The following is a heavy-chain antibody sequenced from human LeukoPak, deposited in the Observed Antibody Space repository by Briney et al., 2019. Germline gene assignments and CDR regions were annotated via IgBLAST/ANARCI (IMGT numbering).Heavy chain of an antibody. CDR1: GGSISSGSYY. D-gene: IGHD3-22*01. Sequence: LSLTCTVSGGSISSGSYYWSWIRQPAGKGLEWVSYISFSGSTIYYADSVKGRFTISRDNAKNSLYLQMNSLRAEDTAVYYCARVVVNYYDSSAYGATDYWGQGTLVTVSS. CDR2: ISFSGSTI. CDR3: ARVVVNYYDSSAYGATDY. J-gene: IGHJ4*02. V-gene: IGHV3-11*01.